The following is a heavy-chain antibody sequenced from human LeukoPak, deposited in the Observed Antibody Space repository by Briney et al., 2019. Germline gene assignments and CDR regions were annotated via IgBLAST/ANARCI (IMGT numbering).Heavy chain of an antibody. Sequence: GGSLRLSCAASGFTFSSYGMHWVRDATGEGLEWVSFIWYEGSDKYYGDSVKGRFTISRDNSKNTLYLQMNSLRAEDTAVYYCARDRRSSGFYGMDVWGQGTTVTVSS. CDR2: IWYEGSDK. D-gene: IGHD6-19*01. CDR3: ARDRRSSGFYGMDV. J-gene: IGHJ6*02. CDR1: GFTFSSYG. V-gene: IGHV3-33*08.